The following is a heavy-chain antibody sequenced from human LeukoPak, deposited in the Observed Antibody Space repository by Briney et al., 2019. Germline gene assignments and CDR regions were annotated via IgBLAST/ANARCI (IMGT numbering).Heavy chain of an antibody. D-gene: IGHD2-2*01. Sequence: QPGGSLRLSCAASGFSFSSYGMRWVRQAPGKGLEWVGDIWYDGRHTYYADSVKGRFTISRDNSMNTLYMQMNSLRGEDAAVYYCVRGGYCSGTSCAHYDGMDVWGQGTTVTVSS. CDR1: GFSFSSYG. CDR2: IWYDGRHT. V-gene: IGHV3-33*01. J-gene: IGHJ6*01. CDR3: VRGGYCSGTSCAHYDGMDV.